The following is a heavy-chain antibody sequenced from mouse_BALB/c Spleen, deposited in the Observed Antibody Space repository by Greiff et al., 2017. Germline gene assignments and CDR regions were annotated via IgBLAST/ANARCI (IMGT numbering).Heavy chain of an antibody. V-gene: IGHV3-6*02. CDR3: ARDYYGRRYFDV. D-gene: IGHD1-1*01. CDR2: ISYDGSN. CDR1: GYSITSGYY. Sequence: EVQLVESGPGLVKPSQSLSLTCSVTGYSITSGYYWNWIRQFPGNKLEWMGYISYDGSNNYNPSLKNRISITRDTSKNQFFLKLNSVTTEDTATYYCARDYYGRRYFDVWGAGTTVTVSS. J-gene: IGHJ1*01.